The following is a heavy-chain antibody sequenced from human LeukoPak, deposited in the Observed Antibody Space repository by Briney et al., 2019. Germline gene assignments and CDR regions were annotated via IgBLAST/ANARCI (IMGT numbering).Heavy chain of an antibody. D-gene: IGHD3-3*01. J-gene: IGHJ6*02. Sequence: PSETLSLTCTVSGDSISSGGYFWNWIRQHPGRGLEWIGFISYSGGTSYNPSLKSRVTISRDTSKNQFSLRLSSVTAADTAVYYCARRFAEWSGSYYYYYGMDVWGQGTTVTVSS. V-gene: IGHV4-31*03. CDR2: ISYSGGT. CDR1: GDSISSGGYF. CDR3: ARRFAEWSGSYYYYYGMDV.